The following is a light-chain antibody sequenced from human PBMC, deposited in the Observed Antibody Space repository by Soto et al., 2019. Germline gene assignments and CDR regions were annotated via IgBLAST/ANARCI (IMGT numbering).Light chain of an antibody. J-gene: IGKJ1*01. Sequence: DIQMTQSPSTLSASVGDRVTISCRASQSIISWLAWYQQKPGKAPKLLIYDASRLQSGVPSRFSGSGSGTEVTLTISSLQPEDFATYYCQQYKKFSRSFGQGTKVEIK. CDR1: QSIISW. V-gene: IGKV1-5*01. CDR2: DAS. CDR3: QQYKKFSRS.